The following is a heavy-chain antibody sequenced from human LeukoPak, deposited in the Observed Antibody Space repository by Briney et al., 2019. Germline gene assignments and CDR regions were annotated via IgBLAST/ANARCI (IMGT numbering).Heavy chain of an antibody. CDR3: ARGGAKITMIVVAHPIDY. J-gene: IGHJ4*02. CDR2: INHSGST. Sequence: TSETLSLTCAVYGGSFSGYYWSWIRQPPGKGLEWIGEINHSGSTNYNPSLKSRVTISVDTPKNQFSLKLSSVTAADTAVYYCARGGAKITMIVVAHPIDYWGQGTLVTVSS. D-gene: IGHD3-22*01. V-gene: IGHV4-34*01. CDR1: GGSFSGYY.